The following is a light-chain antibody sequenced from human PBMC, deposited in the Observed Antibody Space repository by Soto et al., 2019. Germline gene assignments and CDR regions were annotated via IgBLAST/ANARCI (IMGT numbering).Light chain of an antibody. Sequence: EIVLTQSPGTLSLSPGERATLSCRASQSVSSSYLAWYQQKPGQAPRLLIYGASSRATGIPDRFSGSGSGTDFTLTISRLEPEDFAVYYWQQYGSPPLTFGQGTKVEIK. J-gene: IGKJ1*01. CDR2: GAS. V-gene: IGKV3-20*01. CDR1: QSVSSSY. CDR3: QQYGSPPLT.